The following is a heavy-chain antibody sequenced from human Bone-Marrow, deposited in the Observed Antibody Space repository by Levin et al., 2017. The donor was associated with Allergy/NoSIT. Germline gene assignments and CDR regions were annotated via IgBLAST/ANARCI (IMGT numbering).Heavy chain of an antibody. D-gene: IGHD3-16*01. V-gene: IGHV3-15*01. CDR2: IRSKADYGTT. J-gene: IGHJ4*02. CDR1: GFSFIDAY. Sequence: GGSLRLSCAASGFSFIDAYMNWVRQAPGRGLERVGRIRSKADYGTTDYAAPVKGRFTISRDDSKNTLYLQLSSLRTEDTAVYYCTTMGVFTGKYFDYWGQGTLVTVSS. CDR3: TTMGVFTGKYFDY.